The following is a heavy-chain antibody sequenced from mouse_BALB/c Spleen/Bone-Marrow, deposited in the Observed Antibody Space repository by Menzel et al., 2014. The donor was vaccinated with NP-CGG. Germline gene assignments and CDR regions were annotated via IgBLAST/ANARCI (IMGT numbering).Heavy chain of an antibody. Sequence: QVQLQQSGAELVKPGASVKLSCKASGYTFTSYYMYWVKQRPGQGLEWFGEINPSNGGTNFNEKFKNKATLTVDKSSSTAYMQLSSLTSDDSAVYYCSRGRRDALDYWGQGTSVTVSS. V-gene: IGHV1S81*02. CDR2: INPSNGGT. CDR3: SRGRRDALDY. J-gene: IGHJ4*01. CDR1: GYTFTSYY.